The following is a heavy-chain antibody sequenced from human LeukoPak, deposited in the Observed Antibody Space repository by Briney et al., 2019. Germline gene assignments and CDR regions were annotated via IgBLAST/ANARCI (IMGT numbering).Heavy chain of an antibody. CDR1: GFTFSSYW. D-gene: IGHD2-2*01. CDR2: INTDGGST. V-gene: IGHV3-74*01. CDR3: ARDLRYCSSASCSENGAFDI. Sequence: PGGSLRLSCAAAGFTFSSYWMHWVRQAPGKGLVWVSRINTDGGSTNYADSVKGRFTISRDNAKNTLYLQMNSLRAEDTAVNYCARDLRYCSSASCSENGAFDIWGQGTMVTVSS. J-gene: IGHJ3*02.